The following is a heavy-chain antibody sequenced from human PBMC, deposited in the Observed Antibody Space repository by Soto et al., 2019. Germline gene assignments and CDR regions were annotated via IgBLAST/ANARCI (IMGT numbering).Heavy chain of an antibody. J-gene: IGHJ3*02. CDR2: INHSGSA. Sequence: TETLSLTCAVYGGAFSGYYWSWIRQPPGKGLEWIGEINHSGSANYNPSLKSRVTISVDTSKNQFSLKLSSVTAADTAVYYCACPAVVNGPNAFDILGEGPMGTV. V-gene: IGHV4-34*01. D-gene: IGHD6-19*01. CDR1: GGAFSGYY. CDR3: ACPAVVNGPNAFDI.